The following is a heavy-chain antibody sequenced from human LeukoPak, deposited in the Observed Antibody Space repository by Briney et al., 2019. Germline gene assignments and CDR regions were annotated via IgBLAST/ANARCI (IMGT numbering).Heavy chain of an antibody. Sequence: PSETLSLTCAVYGGPFSGYYWSWIRQPPGKGLEWIGKINHSGSTNYNPSLKSRVTISVDTSKNQFSLKVSSVTAADTAVYYCAGDKIGGINFDYWGQGTLITVSA. J-gene: IGHJ4*02. V-gene: IGHV4-34*01. CDR2: INHSGST. D-gene: IGHD2/OR15-2a*01. CDR3: AGDKIGGINFDY. CDR1: GGPFSGYY.